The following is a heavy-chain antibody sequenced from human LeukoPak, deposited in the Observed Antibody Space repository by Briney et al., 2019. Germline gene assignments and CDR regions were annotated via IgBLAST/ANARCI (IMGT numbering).Heavy chain of an antibody. CDR2: INHNGNVN. Sequence: GGSLRLSCAASGFTFSSYWMNWARQAPGKGLEWVASINHNGNVNYYVDSVKGRFTISRDNSKNTLYLQMSSLRAEDTAVYYCAKEFNRGLPDYWGQGTLVTVPS. J-gene: IGHJ4*02. CDR1: GFTFSSYW. CDR3: AKEFNRGLPDY. V-gene: IGHV3-7*01. D-gene: IGHD2-21*01.